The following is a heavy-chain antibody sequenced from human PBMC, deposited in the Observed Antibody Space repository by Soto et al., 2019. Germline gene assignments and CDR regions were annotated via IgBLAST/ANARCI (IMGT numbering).Heavy chain of an antibody. CDR1: GGSISSSSYY. D-gene: IGHD3-3*01. Sequence: SETLSLTCTVSGGSISSSSYYWGWIRQPPGEGLEWIGRIYYSGSTYYNPSLKSRVTISVDPSKNQFSLKLSSVTAADTAVYYRARPARNHDFWSGYYTGIPDRDDPWGQGHLVTVSS. V-gene: IGHV4-39*01. CDR3: ARPARNHDFWSGYYTGIPDRDDP. J-gene: IGHJ5*02. CDR2: IYYSGST.